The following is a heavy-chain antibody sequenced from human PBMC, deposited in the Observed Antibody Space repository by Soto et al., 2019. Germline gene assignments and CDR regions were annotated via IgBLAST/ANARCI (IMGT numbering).Heavy chain of an antibody. CDR3: RAVAGTVVDAFDI. D-gene: IGHD6-19*01. J-gene: IGHJ3*02. CDR2: IKSKTDGGTT. CDR1: GFTFRNAW. Sequence: PGGSLRLSCAASGFTFRNAWMSWVRHAPGNALEWVGRIKSKTDGGTTDYAAPVKGRFTISRDDSKNTLYLQMNSLKTEDTAVYYCRAVAGTVVDAFDIWGQGTMVTISS. V-gene: IGHV3-15*01.